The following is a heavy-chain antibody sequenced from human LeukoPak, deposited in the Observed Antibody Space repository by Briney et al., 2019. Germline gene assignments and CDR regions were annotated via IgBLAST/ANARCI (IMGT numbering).Heavy chain of an antibody. CDR3: ARHDYLGF. CDR2: IYSGGTT. J-gene: IGHJ4*02. CDR1: GFTINRDH. V-gene: IGHV3-53*01. Sequence: GGSLRLSCAASGFTINRDHMCWVCQAPGKGLEWVALIYSGGTTAYTDSVKGRFTISRDISKSTVYLQMNSLRVDDTAVYYCARHDYLGFWGQGTLVTVSS.